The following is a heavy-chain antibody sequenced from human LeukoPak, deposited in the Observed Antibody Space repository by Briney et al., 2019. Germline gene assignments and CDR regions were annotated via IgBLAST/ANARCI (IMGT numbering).Heavy chain of an antibody. V-gene: IGHV1-69*13. D-gene: IGHD3-10*01. J-gene: IGHJ4*02. CDR1: GGTFSRYA. Sequence: SVKVSCKASGGTFSRYAISWVRQAPGQGLEWMGGIIPIFGTANYAQKFQGRVTITADESTSTAYMELSSLRSEDTAVYYCARGAAPYGSGSYYNPSNFDYWGQGTLVTVSS. CDR2: IIPIFGTA. CDR3: ARGAAPYGSGSYYNPSNFDY.